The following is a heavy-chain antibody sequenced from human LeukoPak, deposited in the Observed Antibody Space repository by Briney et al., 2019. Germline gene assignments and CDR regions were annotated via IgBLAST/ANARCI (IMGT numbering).Heavy chain of an antibody. D-gene: IGHD2-2*03. CDR2: ISSSSSYI. CDR3: AREPGYCSSTSCYSIYFDY. J-gene: IGHJ4*02. V-gene: IGHV3-21*01. CDR1: GFTFSSYS. Sequence: GGSLRLSCAASGFTFSSYSMNWVRQAPGKGLEWVSSISSSSSYIYYADSVKGRFTISRDNAKNSLYLQMNSLRAEDTAVYYCAREPGYCSSTSCYSIYFDYWGQETLVTVSS.